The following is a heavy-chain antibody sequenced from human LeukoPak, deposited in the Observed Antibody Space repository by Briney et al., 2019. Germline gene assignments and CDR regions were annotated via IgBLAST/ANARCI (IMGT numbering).Heavy chain of an antibody. CDR3: ARDTHGWGVDTAMGYFDY. D-gene: IGHD5-18*01. CDR2: ISGSGNST. CDR1: GFTFSSYA. J-gene: IGHJ4*02. V-gene: IGHV3-23*01. Sequence: GGSLRLSCAASGFTFSSYAMSWVRQAPGKGLEWVSAISGSGNSTYYADSVKGRFTISRDNSKNTLYLQMNSLRAEDTAVYYCARDTHGWGVDTAMGYFDYWGQGTLVTVSS.